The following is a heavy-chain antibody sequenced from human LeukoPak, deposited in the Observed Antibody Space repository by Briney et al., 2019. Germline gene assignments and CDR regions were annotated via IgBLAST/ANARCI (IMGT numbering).Heavy chain of an antibody. V-gene: IGHV3-23*01. CDR1: GLTFSNYA. D-gene: IGHD3-10*01. CDR3: AKQYYGSGSDYVRFDY. CDR2: ISGRGGST. Sequence: PGGSLRLSCAASGLTFSNYAMSWVRQAPGKGLEWVSVISGRGGSTYYADSMKGRFTISRDNSKNTLYLQMNSLRAEDTAVYYCAKQYYGSGSDYVRFDYWGQGTLVTVSS. J-gene: IGHJ4*02.